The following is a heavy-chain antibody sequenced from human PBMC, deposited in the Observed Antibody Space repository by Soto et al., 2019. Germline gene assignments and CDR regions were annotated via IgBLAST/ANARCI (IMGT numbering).Heavy chain of an antibody. Sequence: PSETLSLTCAVYGGSFSGYYWSWIRQPPGKGLEWIGEINHSGRTNENPSLKRRVTISVDTSKNQFSLKLRSVTAADTAVYYCARGITMKLAVQGDAPDNYYFDSWGQGSLVTVS. CDR2: INHSGRT. CDR3: ARGITMKLAVQGDAPDNYYFDS. J-gene: IGHJ4*02. CDR1: GGSFSGYY. V-gene: IGHV4-34*01. D-gene: IGHD3-22*01.